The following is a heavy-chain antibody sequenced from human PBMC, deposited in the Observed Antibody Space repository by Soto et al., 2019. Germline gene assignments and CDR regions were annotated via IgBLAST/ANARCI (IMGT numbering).Heavy chain of an antibody. J-gene: IGHJ6*02. D-gene: IGHD6-19*01. CDR2: ISAYNGNT. CDR3: ASLIRIAVAGKEGYYYYYGMDV. V-gene: IGHV1-18*01. Sequence: GASVKVSCKASGYTFTSYGISWVRQAPGQGLEWMGWISAYNGNTNYAQKLQGRVTMTTDTSTSTAYMELRSLRSDDTAVYYCASLIRIAVAGKEGYYYYYGMDVWGQGTTVTVSS. CDR1: GYTFTSYG.